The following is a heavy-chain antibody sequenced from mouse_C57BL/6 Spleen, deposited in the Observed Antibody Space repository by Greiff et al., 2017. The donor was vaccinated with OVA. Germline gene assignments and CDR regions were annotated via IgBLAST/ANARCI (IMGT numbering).Heavy chain of an antibody. D-gene: IGHD1-1*01. V-gene: IGHV1-18*01. CDR2: INPNNGGT. Sequence: VHVKQSGPELVKPGASVKIPCKASGYTFTDYNMDWVKQSHGKSLEWIGDINPNNGGTIYNQKFKGKATLTVDKSSSTAYMELRSLTSEDTAVYYCARRRGSSRYYYAMDYWGQGTSVTVSS. CDR3: ARRRGSSRYYYAMDY. CDR1: GYTFTDYN. J-gene: IGHJ4*01.